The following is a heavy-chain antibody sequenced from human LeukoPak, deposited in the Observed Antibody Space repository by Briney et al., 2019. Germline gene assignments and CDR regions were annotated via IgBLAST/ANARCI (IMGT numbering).Heavy chain of an antibody. Sequence: GGSLRLSCAASGFTVSSNYMSWVRQAPGKGLEWVSAISGSGGSTYYADSVKGRFTISRDNSKNTLYLQMNSLRAEDTAVYYCAKGRYSSGWYVDYWGQGTLVTVSS. D-gene: IGHD6-19*01. CDR2: ISGSGGST. V-gene: IGHV3-23*01. CDR1: GFTVSSNY. CDR3: AKGRYSSGWYVDY. J-gene: IGHJ4*02.